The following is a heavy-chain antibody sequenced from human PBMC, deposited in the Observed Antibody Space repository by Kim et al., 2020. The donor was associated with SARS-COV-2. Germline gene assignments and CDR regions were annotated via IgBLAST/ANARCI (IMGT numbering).Heavy chain of an antibody. CDR2: TYYRSSRWYN. V-gene: IGHV6-1*01. D-gene: IGHD2-8*02. Sequence: SQTLSLTCAISGDTVSTSSAAWSWIRQSPSRGLEWLGRTYYRSSRWYNDYAVSVKDRLTFNPDTSKNQLSLQLNSVTPDDTALYYCTKETLRTTGTCYWDAPDVWGQGTAVTVSS. J-gene: IGHJ3*01. CDR1: GDTVSTSSAA. CDR3: TKETLRTTGTCYWDAPDV.